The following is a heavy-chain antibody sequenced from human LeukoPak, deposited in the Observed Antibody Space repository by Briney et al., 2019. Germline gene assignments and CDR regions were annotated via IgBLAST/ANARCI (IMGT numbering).Heavy chain of an antibody. J-gene: IGHJ4*02. CDR3: ARRRCSGGSCPFDY. CDR2: MNPNSGNT. D-gene: IGHD2-15*01. CDR1: GYTFTSYD. V-gene: IGHV1-8*01. Sequence: ASVKVSCKASGYTFTSYDINWVRQATGQGLEWMGWMNPNSGNTGYAQKFQGRVTMTRNTSISTAYMELSSLRSEDTAVYYCARRRCSGGSCPFDYWGQGTLVTVSS.